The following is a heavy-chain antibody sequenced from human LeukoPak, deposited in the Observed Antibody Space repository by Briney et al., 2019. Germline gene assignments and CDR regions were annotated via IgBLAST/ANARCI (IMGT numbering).Heavy chain of an antibody. D-gene: IGHD6-13*01. Sequence: GGSLRLSCTASGFIFGDYAMNWVRQAPGKGLEWVSYISSSGSTIYYADSVKGRFTISRDNAKNSLYLQMNSLRAEDTAVYYCARDLGIAAAGFDYWGQGTLVTVSS. CDR3: ARDLGIAAAGFDY. V-gene: IGHV3-48*03. CDR2: ISSSGSTI. CDR1: GFIFGDYA. J-gene: IGHJ4*02.